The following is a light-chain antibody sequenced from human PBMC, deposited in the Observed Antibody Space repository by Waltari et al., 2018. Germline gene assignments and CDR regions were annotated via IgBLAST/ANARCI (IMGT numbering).Light chain of an antibody. CDR3: CSYAGAGTGV. Sequence: QSALTQPAPVSGSPGQSITISCTGISGDVGRYNLFSWYQQHPGKAPKLMIYEVGKRPSGISNRFSGSKSGNTASLTISGLQAEDEADYYCCSYAGAGTGVFGGGTKVTVL. CDR1: SGDVGRYNL. J-gene: IGLJ3*02. V-gene: IGLV2-23*02. CDR2: EVG.